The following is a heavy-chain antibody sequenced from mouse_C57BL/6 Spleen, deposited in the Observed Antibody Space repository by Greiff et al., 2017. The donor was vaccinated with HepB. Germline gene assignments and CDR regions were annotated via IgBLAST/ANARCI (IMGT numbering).Heavy chain of an antibody. CDR3: ARHEAYYSNYVGGYFDY. CDR1: GYTFTEYT. CDR2: FYPGSGSI. D-gene: IGHD2-5*01. V-gene: IGHV1-62-2*01. J-gene: IGHJ2*01. Sequence: QVQLKQSGAELVKPGASVKLSCKASGYTFTEYTIHWVKQRSGQGLEWIGWFYPGSGSIKYNEKFKDKATLTADKSSSTVYMELSRLTSEDSAVYFCARHEAYYSNYVGGYFDYWGQGTTLTVSS.